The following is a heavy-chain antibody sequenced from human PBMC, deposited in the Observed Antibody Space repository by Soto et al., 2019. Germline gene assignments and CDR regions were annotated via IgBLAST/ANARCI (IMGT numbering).Heavy chain of an antibody. CDR2: ISWNSGSI. J-gene: IGHJ6*03. V-gene: IGHV3-9*01. Sequence: GGSLRLSCAASGFTFDDYAMHWVRQAPGKGLEWVSGISWNSGSIGYADSVKGRFTISRDNAKNSLYLQMNSLRAEDTALYYCAKDIAVGTRNIGSYYYYYMDVWGKGTTVTVSS. CDR3: AKDIAVGTRNIGSYYYYYMDV. CDR1: GFTFDDYA. D-gene: IGHD6-19*01.